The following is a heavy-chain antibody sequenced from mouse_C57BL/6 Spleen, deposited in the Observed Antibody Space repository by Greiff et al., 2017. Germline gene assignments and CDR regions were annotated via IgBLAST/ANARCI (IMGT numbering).Heavy chain of an antibody. CDR2: LNPSSGYT. CDR1: GYTFTSYW. V-gene: IGHV1-7*01. D-gene: IGHD1-1*01. CDR3: AFTTVVATDY. Sequence: VQLQQSGAELAKPGASVTLSCKASGYTFTSYWMHWVKQRPGQGLEWIGYLNPSSGYTKYNQKFKDKDTLTADKSSSTAYMQLSSLTYEDSAVYYCAFTTVVATDYGGQGTTLTVSS. J-gene: IGHJ2*01.